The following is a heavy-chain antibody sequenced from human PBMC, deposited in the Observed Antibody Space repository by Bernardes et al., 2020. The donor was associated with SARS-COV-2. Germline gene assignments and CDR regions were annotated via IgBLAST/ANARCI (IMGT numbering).Heavy chain of an antibody. CDR2: IYYSGST. CDR1: GCSISSSSYY. D-gene: IGHD3-3*01. J-gene: IGHJ4*02. Sequence: SETLSLTCTVSGCSISSSSYYWGWIRQPPGKGLEWIGNIYYSGSTYYNPSLKSRVTISVDTSKNQFSLKLSSVTAADTAVYYCARQHLGGVTIFGVVTTDRYFDYWGQGTLVTVSS. CDR3: ARQHLGGVTIFGVVTTDRYFDY. V-gene: IGHV4-39*01.